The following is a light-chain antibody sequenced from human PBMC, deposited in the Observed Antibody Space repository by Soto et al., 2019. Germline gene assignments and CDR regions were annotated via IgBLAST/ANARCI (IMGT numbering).Light chain of an antibody. CDR2: AAS. Sequence: EIVLTQSPGTLSLSPGDRATLSCRASQSVSNNYIAWYRQKPGQAPKLLIYAASSRATGIPDRFSGSGSGTDVTLTISRLEPDDFAVYFCQQYTSPLTFGGGTKVEIK. CDR3: QQYTSPLT. J-gene: IGKJ4*01. V-gene: IGKV3-20*01. CDR1: QSVSNNY.